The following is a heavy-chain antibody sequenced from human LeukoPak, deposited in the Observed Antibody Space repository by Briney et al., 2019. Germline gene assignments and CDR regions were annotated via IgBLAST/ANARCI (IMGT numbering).Heavy chain of an antibody. CDR2: IYHSGST. CDR3: ARVGASENIVVVPAAIGAFDI. CDR1: GYSIGSGYY. J-gene: IGHJ3*02. Sequence: SETLSLTCAVSGYSIGSGYYWGWIRQPPGKGLEWIGSIYHSGSTYYNPSLKSRVTISVDTSKNQFSLKLSSVTAADTAVYYCARVGASENIVVVPAAIGAFDIWGQGTMVTVSS. V-gene: IGHV4-38-2*01. D-gene: IGHD2-2*02.